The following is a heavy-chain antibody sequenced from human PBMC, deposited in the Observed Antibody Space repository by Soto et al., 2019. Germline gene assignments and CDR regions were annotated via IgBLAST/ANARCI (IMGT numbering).Heavy chain of an antibody. V-gene: IGHV3-48*02. J-gene: IGHJ4*02. Sequence: EVQLVESGGVSVHPGGSLRLSCTASGFTLSTFYMHGVRQAPGRGLEWISYISGGGRPISYADSVKGRFTISRDNAKNSLYLQMDSLTDEDTAVYYCARDLGWAFDSWGQGTLVTVSS. CDR3: ARDLGWAFDS. CDR2: ISGGGRPI. D-gene: IGHD6-19*01. CDR1: GFTLSTFY.